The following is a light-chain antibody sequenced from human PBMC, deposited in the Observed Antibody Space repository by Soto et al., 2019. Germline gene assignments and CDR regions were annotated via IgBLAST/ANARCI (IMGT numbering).Light chain of an antibody. CDR2: AAS. J-gene: IGKJ1*01. Sequence: IHMTRSPSSRSAAVVGIVTSSCRASQGISNSLAWFQQKPGKAPKSLIFAASSLQSGVPSRFSGSGSGTDFTLTISSLQPEDFATYYCQQSYSTLRTFGQGTKVDI. CDR1: QGISNS. CDR3: QQSYSTLRT. V-gene: IGKV1-16*01.